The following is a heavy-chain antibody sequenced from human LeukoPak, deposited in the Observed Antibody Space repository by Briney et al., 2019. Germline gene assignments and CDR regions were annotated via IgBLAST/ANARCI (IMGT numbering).Heavy chain of an antibody. V-gene: IGHV1-2*02. CDR1: GYTFTGYY. D-gene: IGHD5-12*01. CDR3: ASTITSVLRPSAFDI. Sequence: ASVKVSCKASGYTFTGYYMHWVRQAPGQGLEWMGWINPNSGGTNYAQKFQGRVTMTRDTSISTAYMELSRLRSDDTAVYYCASTITSVLRPSAFDIWGQGTMVTVSS. J-gene: IGHJ3*02. CDR2: INPNSGGT.